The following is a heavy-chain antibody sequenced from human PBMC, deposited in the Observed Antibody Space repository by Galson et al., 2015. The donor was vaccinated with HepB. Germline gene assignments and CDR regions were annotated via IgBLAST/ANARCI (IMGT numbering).Heavy chain of an antibody. CDR1: GGTFNSYA. V-gene: IGHV1-69*13. J-gene: IGHJ6*02. CDR3: ARDGGTYNGNYAFYDYDGMDV. CDR2: IIPIFTTA. D-gene: IGHD1-7*01. Sequence: SVKVSCKASGGTFNSYAISWVRQAPGRGLEWMGGIIPIFTTANYAQKFQGGVTITADDSTSTAYMALSSLQSEDTAVYYCARDGGTYNGNYAFYDYDGMDVWGQGTTVTVSS.